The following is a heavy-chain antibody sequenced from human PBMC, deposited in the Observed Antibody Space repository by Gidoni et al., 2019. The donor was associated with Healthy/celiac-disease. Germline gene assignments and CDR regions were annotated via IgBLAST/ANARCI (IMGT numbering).Heavy chain of an antibody. Sequence: QVTFSASGPALVKPTQTLPLTCTFSGFSLSTSGMCVSWIRQPPGKALEWLALIDWDDDKYYSTSLKNRLTISKDTSKNQVVLTMTNMDPVDTATYYCARTRDGYNSFPYYYYMDVWGKGTTVTVSS. CDR2: IDWDDDK. D-gene: IGHD5-12*01. V-gene: IGHV2-70*01. CDR1: GFSLSTSGMC. J-gene: IGHJ6*03. CDR3: ARTRDGYNSFPYYYYMDV.